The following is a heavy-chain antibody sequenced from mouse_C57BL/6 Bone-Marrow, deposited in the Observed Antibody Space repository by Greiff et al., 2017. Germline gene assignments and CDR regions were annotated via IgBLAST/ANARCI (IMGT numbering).Heavy chain of an antibody. CDR2: ISDGGSYT. D-gene: IGHD2-4*01. Sequence: EVMLVESGGGLVKPGGSLKLSCAASGFTFSSYALSWVRQTPEKRLEWVATISDGGSYTYYPDNVKGRFTISRDHAKNNLYLQMSHLKSEDTAMYYCARDDYDYRYYAMDYWGQGPSVTVSS. CDR1: GFTFSSYA. J-gene: IGHJ4*01. V-gene: IGHV5-4*01. CDR3: ARDDYDYRYYAMDY.